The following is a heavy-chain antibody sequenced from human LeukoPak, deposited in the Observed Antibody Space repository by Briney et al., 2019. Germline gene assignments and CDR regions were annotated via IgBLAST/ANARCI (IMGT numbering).Heavy chain of an antibody. J-gene: IGHJ4*02. CDR2: IYPGDSDT. CDR3: ARLPRGGYDFWSGYSNFDY. Sequence: GESLKISCKGSGYSFTSYWIGWVRQMPGKGLEWMGIIYPGDSDTRYSPSFQGHVTISADKSISTAYLQWSSLKASDTAMYYCARLPRGGYDFWSGYSNFDYWGQGTLVTVSS. V-gene: IGHV5-51*01. D-gene: IGHD3-3*01. CDR1: GYSFTSYW.